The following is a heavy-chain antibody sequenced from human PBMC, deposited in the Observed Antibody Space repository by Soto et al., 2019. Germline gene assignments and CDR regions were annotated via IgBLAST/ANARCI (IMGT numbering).Heavy chain of an antibody. CDR2: IWYDENNK. V-gene: IGHV3-33*01. D-gene: IGHD6-19*01. J-gene: IGHJ4*02. CDR1: GFSFNPYG. CDR3: ARDKGGGAVVPDY. Sequence: QVQLVESGGGVVQPGRSLRLSCAASGFSFNPYGMHWVRQAPGKGLEWVAVIWYDENNKYYADSVKGRFTISRDNSKNTLYLQMNSLRGEDTAVYYCARDKGGGAVVPDYWGQGTLVTVSS.